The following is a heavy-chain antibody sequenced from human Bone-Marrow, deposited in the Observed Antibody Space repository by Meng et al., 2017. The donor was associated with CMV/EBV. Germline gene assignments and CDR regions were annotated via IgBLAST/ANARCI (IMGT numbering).Heavy chain of an antibody. CDR3: AKLHLTRASYFYYYGMDV. J-gene: IGHJ6*02. V-gene: IGHV3-30*02. D-gene: IGHD3-10*01. Sequence: GESLKISCVTSGITFSNYGMHWVRQAPGRGLEWVAFVPYVGSKTYYAGSVKGRFTISRDNSKNTVYLQMNSLRSEDTAVYYCAKLHLTRASYFYYYGMDVWGQGTTVTVSS. CDR2: VPYVGSKT. CDR1: GITFSNYG.